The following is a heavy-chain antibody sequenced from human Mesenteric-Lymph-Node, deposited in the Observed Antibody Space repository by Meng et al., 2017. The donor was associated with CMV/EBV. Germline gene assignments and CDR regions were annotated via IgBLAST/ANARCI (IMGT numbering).Heavy chain of an antibody. CDR3: ARGDRVVPAATSYYGMDV. CDR2: ISSSSTI. D-gene: IGHD2-2*01. J-gene: IGHJ6*02. V-gene: IGHV3-69-1*01. Sequence: GGSLRLSCAASGFTFSDYYMNWVRQAPGKGLEWVSSISSSSTIYYADSVKGRFTISRDNDKNSLYLQMNSLRADDTAVYYCARGDRVVPAATSYYGMDVWGQGTTVTVSS. CDR1: GFTFSDYY.